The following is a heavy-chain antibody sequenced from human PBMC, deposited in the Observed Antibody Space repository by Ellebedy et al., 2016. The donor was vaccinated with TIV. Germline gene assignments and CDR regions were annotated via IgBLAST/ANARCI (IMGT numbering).Heavy chain of an antibody. Sequence: SETLSLXXDVSGDSVTTYYWWSCVRQAPGKGLEWIGEIYHSGIINYNPSLKSRTSISIDQSKNQFSLKMDSATAADTAVYFCARVTTAVTPHFDVWGQGILVAVSS. CDR3: ARVTTAVTPHFDV. D-gene: IGHD4-17*01. CDR1: GDSVTTYYW. J-gene: IGHJ4*02. CDR2: IYHSGII. V-gene: IGHV4-4*02.